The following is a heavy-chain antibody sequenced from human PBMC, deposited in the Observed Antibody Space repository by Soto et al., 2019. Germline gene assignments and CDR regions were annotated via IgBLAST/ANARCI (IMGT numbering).Heavy chain of an antibody. V-gene: IGHV4-59*01. CDR1: GGSISSYY. J-gene: IGHJ4*02. Sequence: SSETLSLTCTVSGGSISSYYWSWIRQPPGKGLEWIGYIYYSGSTNYNPSLKSRVTISVDTSKNQFSLKLSSVTAADTAVYYCARENDYGDYRNFDYWGQGTLVTVSS. CDR3: ARENDYGDYRNFDY. CDR2: IYYSGST. D-gene: IGHD4-17*01.